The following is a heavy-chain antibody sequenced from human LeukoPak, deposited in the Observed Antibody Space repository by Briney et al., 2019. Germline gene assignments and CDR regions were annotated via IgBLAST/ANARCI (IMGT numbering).Heavy chain of an antibody. V-gene: IGHV1-2*02. CDR3: ARVYNIADHFDY. CDR2: INPNSGGT. D-gene: IGHD6-13*01. J-gene: IGHJ4*02. Sequence: ASVKVSCKASGYTFTGYYMHWVRQAPGQGLEWMGWINPNSGGTNYAQKFHGRVTMTRDTSISTAYMELSRLRSDDTAVYYCARVYNIADHFDYWGQGTLVTVSS. CDR1: GYTFTGYY.